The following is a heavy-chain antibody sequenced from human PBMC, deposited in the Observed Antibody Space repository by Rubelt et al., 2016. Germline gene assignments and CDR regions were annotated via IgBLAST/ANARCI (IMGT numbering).Heavy chain of an antibody. J-gene: IGHJ5*02. D-gene: IGHD3-3*01. Sequence: QVQLQESGPGLVKPSETLSLTCTVSGGSISSYYWSWIRQPPGKGLEWIGSIYYRGSTYYNPSLNSRIPLPVDTSKNQLSLNLSSVTAADTAVYYCVRHDLEGRTVNWFDPWGQGILVTVSS. V-gene: IGHV4-59*05. CDR2: IYYRGST. CDR3: VRHDLEGRTVNWFDP. CDR1: GGSISSYY.